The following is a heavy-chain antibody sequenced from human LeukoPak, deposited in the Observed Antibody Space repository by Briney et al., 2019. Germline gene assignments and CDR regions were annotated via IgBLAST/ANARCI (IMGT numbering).Heavy chain of an antibody. V-gene: IGHV3-11*04. J-gene: IGHJ4*02. Sequence: GGSLRLSCAASGFTFSDYYMSWIRRAPGKGLEWVSYISSSGSGIYYADSVKGRFTISRDNAKNSLYLQMNSLRAEDTAVYYCARDSSSRIAAAAPSDYWGQGTLVTVSS. D-gene: IGHD6-13*01. CDR2: ISSSGSGI. CDR3: ARDSSSRIAAAAPSDY. CDR1: GFTFSDYY.